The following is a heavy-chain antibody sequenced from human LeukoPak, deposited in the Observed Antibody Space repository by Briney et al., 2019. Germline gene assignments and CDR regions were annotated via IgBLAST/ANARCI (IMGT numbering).Heavy chain of an antibody. V-gene: IGHV3-48*04. D-gene: IGHD2-8*02. CDR3: ARVSTGKYYFDS. CDR2: ISSTSSPI. CDR1: GFTFRTYS. J-gene: IGHJ4*02. Sequence: PGGSLRLSCAASGFTFRTYSMHWVRQAPGKGLEWVSYISSTSSPIFYADSVKGRFTISRDNAKNSLYLQMNSLRVEDTAVYYCARVSTGKYYFDSWGQGTLVTVSS.